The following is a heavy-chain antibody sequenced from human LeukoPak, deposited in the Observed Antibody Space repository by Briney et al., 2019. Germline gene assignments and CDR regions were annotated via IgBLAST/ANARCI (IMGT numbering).Heavy chain of an antibody. J-gene: IGHJ5*02. V-gene: IGHV4-34*01. CDR1: GGSFSDYF. CDR2: INHGGGT. Sequence: SETLSLTCAVYGGSFSDYFWNWVRQPPGKGLEWIGEINHGGGTRYNPSLKSRATISVDTSKKQFSLNLTSVTAADTAVYYCASRPILRFLEYLLYPWGQGTLVTVSS. CDR3: ASRPILRFLEYLLYP. D-gene: IGHD3-3*01.